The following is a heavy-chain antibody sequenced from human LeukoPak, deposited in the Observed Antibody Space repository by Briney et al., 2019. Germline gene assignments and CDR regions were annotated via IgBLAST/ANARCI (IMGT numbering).Heavy chain of an antibody. CDR1: GFTFSSYE. CDR3: ASGYYGSGSYYESDY. Sequence: GGSLRLSCAASGFTFSSYEMNWVRQAPGKGLEWVSYISSSSSYIYYADSVKGRFTISRDNAKNSLYLQMNSLRAEDTAVYYCASGYYGSGSYYESDYWGQGTLVTVSS. V-gene: IGHV3-21*05. CDR2: ISSSSSYI. D-gene: IGHD3-10*01. J-gene: IGHJ4*02.